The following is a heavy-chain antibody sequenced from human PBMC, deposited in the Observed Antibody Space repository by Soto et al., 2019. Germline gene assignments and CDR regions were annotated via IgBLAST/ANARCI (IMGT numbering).Heavy chain of an antibody. CDR1: GYTFTSYY. J-gene: IGHJ4*02. D-gene: IGHD1-1*01. V-gene: IGHV1-46*03. CDR2: INPSGGST. Sequence: QVQLVQSGAEVKKPGASVKVSCKASGYTFTSYYIHWVRQAPGQGLEWMGRINPSGGSTNYAQKFQGRVTITRDTSTSTLYMDLRSLRTEDTAVYYCTMRVEMDYWGQGTRVTVSS. CDR3: TMRVEMDY.